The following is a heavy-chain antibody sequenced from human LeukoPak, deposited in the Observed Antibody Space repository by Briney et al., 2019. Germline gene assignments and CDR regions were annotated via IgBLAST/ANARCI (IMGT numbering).Heavy chain of an antibody. CDR1: GFTFSSYA. V-gene: IGHV3-23*01. Sequence: GGSLRLSCAASGFTFSSYAMSWVRQAPGKGLEWVSAISGSGGSTYYADSVKGRFTISRDNSKNTLYLQMNSLRAGDTAVYCCAKDLGPKYYEFWSGYYPRPYYYYGMDVWGQGTTVTVSS. CDR3: AKDLGPKYYEFWSGYYPRPYYYYGMDV. CDR2: ISGSGGST. D-gene: IGHD3-3*01. J-gene: IGHJ6*02.